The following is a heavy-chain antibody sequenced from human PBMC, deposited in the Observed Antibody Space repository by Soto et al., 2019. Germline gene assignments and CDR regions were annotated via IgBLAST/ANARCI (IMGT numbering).Heavy chain of an antibody. Sequence: QLQLQESGPGLVKPSETLSLTCTVSGGSISSSSYYWGWIRQPPGKGLEWIGSIYYSGSTYYNPSLKSRVTISVDTSKNQFSLKLSSVTAADTAVYYCASEPNIVVVPAAPSGMDVWGQGTTVTVSS. J-gene: IGHJ6*02. CDR1: GGSISSSSYY. CDR3: ASEPNIVVVPAAPSGMDV. V-gene: IGHV4-39*01. CDR2: IYYSGST. D-gene: IGHD2-2*01.